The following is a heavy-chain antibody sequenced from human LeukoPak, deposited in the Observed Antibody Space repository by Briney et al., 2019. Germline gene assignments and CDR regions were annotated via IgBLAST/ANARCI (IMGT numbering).Heavy chain of an antibody. Sequence: ASVKVSCKASGYTFTSYGISWVRQAPGQGPEWMGWISAYNGNTNYAQKLQGRVTMTTDTSTSTAYMELRSLRSDDTAVYYCAVDYYDSSDPSGRDYWGQGTLVTVSS. D-gene: IGHD3-22*01. CDR3: AVDYYDSSDPSGRDY. J-gene: IGHJ4*02. CDR2: ISAYNGNT. V-gene: IGHV1-18*01. CDR1: GYTFTSYG.